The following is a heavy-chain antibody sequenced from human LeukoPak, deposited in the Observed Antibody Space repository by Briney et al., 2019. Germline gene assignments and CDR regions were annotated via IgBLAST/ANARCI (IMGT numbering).Heavy chain of an antibody. V-gene: IGHV3-7*01. CDR3: ARDSYDFWSGYYAIQSGSLDY. D-gene: IGHD3-3*01. CDR1: GFTFSSYW. CDR2: IKQDGSEK. Sequence: LGGSLGLSCAASGFTFSSYWMSWVRQAPGKGLEWVANIKQDGSEKYYVDSVKGRFTISRDNAKNSLYLQMNSLRAEDTAVYYCARDSYDFWSGYYAIQSGSLDYWGQGTLVTVSS. J-gene: IGHJ4*02.